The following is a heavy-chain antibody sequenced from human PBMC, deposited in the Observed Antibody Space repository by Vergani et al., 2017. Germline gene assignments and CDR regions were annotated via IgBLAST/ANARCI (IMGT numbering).Heavy chain of an antibody. Sequence: EVQLVESGGGLVQPGGSLRLSCAASGFTFSSYEMNWVRQAPGKGLEWVSYISSSGSTIYYADSVKGRFPISRDNSKNTLYLQMNSLRAEDTAVYYCARDRIPTYYGSGSPRYWFDPWGQGTLVTVSS. D-gene: IGHD3-10*01. J-gene: IGHJ5*02. CDR3: ARDRIPTYYGSGSPRYWFDP. CDR2: ISSSGSTI. CDR1: GFTFSSYE. V-gene: IGHV3-48*03.